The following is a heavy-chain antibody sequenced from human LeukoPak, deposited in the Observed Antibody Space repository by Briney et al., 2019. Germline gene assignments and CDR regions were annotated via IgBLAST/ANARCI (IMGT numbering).Heavy chain of an antibody. J-gene: IGHJ3*01. CDR1: GGSISSYY. V-gene: IGHV4-59*01. CDR3: ARDLTTGTGAFDF. Sequence: SETLSLTCTVSGGSISSYYWSWIRQPPGKGLEWIGYIYYSGSTSYNPSLKSRVTISVDTSKNQFSLKLSSVTAADTAVYYCARDLTTGTGAFDFWGQGTVVTVSS. D-gene: IGHD6-13*01. CDR2: IYYSGST.